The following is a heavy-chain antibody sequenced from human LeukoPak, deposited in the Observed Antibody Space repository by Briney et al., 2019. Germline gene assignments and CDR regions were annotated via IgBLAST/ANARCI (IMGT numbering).Heavy chain of an antibody. J-gene: IGHJ4*02. CDR3: ARQDFGSGILPGY. CDR1: GGSISSGGYY. V-gene: IGHV4-31*03. Sequence: SEILSLTCTVSGGSISSGGYYWSWIRQHPGKGLEWIGYIYYSGSTYYNPSLKSRVTISIDTSKSHFSLKLSSVTAADMAVYYCARQDFGSGILPGYWGQGTLVTVSS. CDR2: IYYSGST. D-gene: IGHD3-10*01.